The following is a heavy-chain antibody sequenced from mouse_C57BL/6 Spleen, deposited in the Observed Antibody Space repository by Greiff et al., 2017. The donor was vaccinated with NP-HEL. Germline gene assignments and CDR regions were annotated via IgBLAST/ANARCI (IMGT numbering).Heavy chain of an antibody. CDR3: ARGEVEATERAMDY. D-gene: IGHD1-1*01. CDR1: GYTFTSYW. V-gene: IGHV1-72*01. CDR2: IDPNSGGT. J-gene: IGHJ4*01. Sequence: VQLQQPGAELVKPGASVKLSCKASGYTFTSYWMHWVKQRPGRGLEWIGRIDPNSGGTKYNEKFKSKAILTVAKPSSTAYMQLSSLTSEDSAVYYSARGEVEATERAMDYWGQGASVTVS.